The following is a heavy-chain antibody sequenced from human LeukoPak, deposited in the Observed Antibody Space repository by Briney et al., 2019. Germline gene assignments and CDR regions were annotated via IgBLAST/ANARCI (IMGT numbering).Heavy chain of an antibody. V-gene: IGHV3-66*03. CDR1: GFTVSSNY. Sequence: GGSLRLSCAASGFTVSSNYMSWVRQAPGKGLEWISDIYNSGSTHYGDSVKGRFTISRDNSRNTLYLQMNSLRTEDTAVHYCAREQFGYCSTSSCPLGNWGQGTLVTVSS. D-gene: IGHD2-2*03. CDR2: IYNSGST. J-gene: IGHJ4*02. CDR3: AREQFGYCSTSSCPLGN.